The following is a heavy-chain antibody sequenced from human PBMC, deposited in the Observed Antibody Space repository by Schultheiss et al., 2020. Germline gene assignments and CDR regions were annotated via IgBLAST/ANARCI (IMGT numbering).Heavy chain of an antibody. CDR1: GDSVSSNSAA. D-gene: IGHD5-12*01. Sequence: SQTLSLTCAISGDSVSSNSAAWNWIRQSPSRGLEWLGRTYYRSKWYNDYAVSVKSRITINPDTSKNQFSLQLNSVTPEDTAVYYCARDKEEATINYYYYYGMDVWGQGTTVNVS. J-gene: IGHJ6*02. CDR3: ARDKEEATINYYYYYGMDV. V-gene: IGHV6-1*01. CDR2: TYYRSKWYN.